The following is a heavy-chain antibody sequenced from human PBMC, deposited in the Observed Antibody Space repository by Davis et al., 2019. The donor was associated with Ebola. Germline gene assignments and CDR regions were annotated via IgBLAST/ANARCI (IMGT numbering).Heavy chain of an antibody. CDR3: ARVLSGWLGC. CDR1: GYTFSDYF. J-gene: IGHJ5*01. V-gene: IGHV1-2*06. CDR2: IDPNSGDT. Sequence: ASVKVSCKASGYTFSDYFVHWVRQAPGQGLEWMGRIDPNSGDTKYAQKFQDRVTMTRDTSISTAYMELTRLTSDDTAVYHCARVLSGWLGCWGQGTLVTVSS. D-gene: IGHD6-19*01.